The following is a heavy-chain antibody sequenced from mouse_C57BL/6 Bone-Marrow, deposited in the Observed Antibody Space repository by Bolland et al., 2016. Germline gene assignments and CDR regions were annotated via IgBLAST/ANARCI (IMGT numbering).Heavy chain of an antibody. Sequence: DGSNNYNPSLKNRISITRDTSKNQFFLKLNSVTTEDTATYYCAREEFSFAYWGQGTLV. CDR2: DGSN. J-gene: IGHJ3*01. V-gene: IGHV3-6*01. CDR3: AREEFSFAY.